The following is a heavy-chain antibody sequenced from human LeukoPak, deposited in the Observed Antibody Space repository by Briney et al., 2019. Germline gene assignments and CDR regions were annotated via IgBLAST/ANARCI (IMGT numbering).Heavy chain of an antibody. J-gene: IGHJ3*01. CDR1: GFTFSNYA. Sequence: PGASLRLSCAASGFTFSNYAMSWVRQAPGKGLEWVSTFSSSGNTHYGDSVRGRSTISRDNSRNTLYRQMNSLRVEDTAIYDCANADRALIGAYDLWGQGTLVTVSS. V-gene: IGHV3-23*01. CDR3: ANADRALIGAYDL. CDR2: FSSSGNT. D-gene: IGHD5-18*01.